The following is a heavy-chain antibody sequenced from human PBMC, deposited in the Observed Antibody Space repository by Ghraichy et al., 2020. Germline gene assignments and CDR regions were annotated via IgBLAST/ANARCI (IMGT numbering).Heavy chain of an antibody. V-gene: IGHV3-48*02. CDR2: ISGSSNTI. Sequence: LTCAASGFTFSSYSINWVLQTPGKGLEWLSYISGSSNTIYYSDSVKGRFTISRDNDKNSLYLQMNSLIDEDTALYYCARDGRGYSGFDPDYWGQGTLVTVSS. J-gene: IGHJ4*02. D-gene: IGHD5-12*01. CDR1: GFTFSSYS. CDR3: ARDGRGYSGFDPDY.